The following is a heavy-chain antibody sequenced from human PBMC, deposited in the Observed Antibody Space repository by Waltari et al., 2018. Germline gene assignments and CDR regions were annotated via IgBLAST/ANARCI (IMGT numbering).Heavy chain of an antibody. CDR2: ISYNSRNI. J-gene: IGHJ6*02. CDR1: EFPFSSYA. D-gene: IGHD2-2*01. Sequence: QVQLVESGGGVVLPGRSLRLSCEASEFPFSSYAMHWVRQAPGKGPEWVAVISYNSRNIYYVDSVKGRFTISRDNSKKTLYLQMNSLRAEDTAVYYCARDYCDRTNCHGMDVWGQGTTVTVSS. CDR3: ARDYCDRTNCHGMDV. V-gene: IGHV3-30*04.